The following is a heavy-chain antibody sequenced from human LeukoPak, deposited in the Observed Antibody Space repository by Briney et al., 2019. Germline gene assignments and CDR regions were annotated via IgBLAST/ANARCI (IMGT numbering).Heavy chain of an antibody. D-gene: IGHD4-17*01. CDR2: IYSGGST. Sequence: QSGGSLRLSCAASGFTVSSNYMSWVRQAPGKGLGWVSVIYSGGSTYYADSVKGRFTISRDNSKNTLYLQMNSLRAEDTAVYYCARAAVTTFAYYYYYYMDVWGKGTTVTVSS. CDR1: GFTVSSNY. J-gene: IGHJ6*03. V-gene: IGHV3-66*02. CDR3: ARAAVTTFAYYYYYYMDV.